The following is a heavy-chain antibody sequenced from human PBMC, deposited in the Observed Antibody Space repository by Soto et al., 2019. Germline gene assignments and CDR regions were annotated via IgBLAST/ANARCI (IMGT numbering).Heavy chain of an antibody. CDR1: GFTFSSYG. CDR2: IWYDGSNK. CDR3: ARSYYDSSGCDY. J-gene: IGHJ4*02. V-gene: IGHV3-33*01. Sequence: GGSLRLSCAASGFTFSSYGMHWVRQAPGKGLEWVAVIWYDGSNKYYADSVKGRFTISRDDSKNTLYLQMNSLRAEDTAVYYCARSYYDSSGCDYWGQGTLVTVSS. D-gene: IGHD3-22*01.